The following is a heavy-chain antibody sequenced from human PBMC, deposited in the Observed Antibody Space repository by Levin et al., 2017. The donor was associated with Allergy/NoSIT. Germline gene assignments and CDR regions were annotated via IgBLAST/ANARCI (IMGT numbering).Heavy chain of an antibody. CDR2: IYWDDDK. J-gene: IGHJ3*02. CDR1: GFSLSTSGVG. CDR3: AHSKGLLPLPAFDS. D-gene: IGHD2-15*01. V-gene: IGHV2-5*02. Sequence: SGPTLVKPTQTLTLTCTFSGFSLSTSGVGVGWIRQPPGKALEWLALIYWDDDKRYSPSLKSRLTITKDTSKNQVVFIMTNMDPVDTATYYCAHSKGLLPLPAFDSWGQGTMVTVSS.